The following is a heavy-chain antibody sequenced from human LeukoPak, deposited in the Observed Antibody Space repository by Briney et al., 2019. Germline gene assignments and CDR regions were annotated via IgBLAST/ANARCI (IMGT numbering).Heavy chain of an antibody. Sequence: GASVKVSCKASGYTFTGYYMHWVRQAPGQGLEWMGWINPNSGGTNYAQKFQGWVTMTRDTSISTAYMELSGLRSDDTAVYYCARGRPIYYGSGSYYNRDAFDIWGQGTVVTVSS. CDR1: GYTFTGYY. D-gene: IGHD3-10*01. J-gene: IGHJ3*02. V-gene: IGHV1-2*04. CDR3: ARGRPIYYGSGSYYNRDAFDI. CDR2: INPNSGGT.